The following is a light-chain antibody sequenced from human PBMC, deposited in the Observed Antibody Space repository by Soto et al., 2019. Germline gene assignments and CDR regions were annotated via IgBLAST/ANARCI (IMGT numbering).Light chain of an antibody. Sequence: DIQMTQSPSSLSASLGDRVTITCQASQDINNYLNWYQQKPGTAPKLLISDASALETGVPSRFSGGGSGTDFTLTIGGLQPEDIATYYCQQYENLPYTFGQGTKLEIK. CDR2: DAS. J-gene: IGKJ2*01. CDR3: QQYENLPYT. CDR1: QDINNY. V-gene: IGKV1-33*01.